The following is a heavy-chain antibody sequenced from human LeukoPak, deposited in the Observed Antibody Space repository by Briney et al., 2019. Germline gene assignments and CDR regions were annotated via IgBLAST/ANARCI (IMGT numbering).Heavy chain of an antibody. D-gene: IGHD3-22*01. Sequence: SQTLSLTCTVSGGSISSGSYYWSWIRQPAGTGLEWIGRIYTSGSTNYNPSLKSRVTISVDTSKNQFSLKLSSVTAADTAVYYCARGGYYYDSSGYYYDAFDIWGQGTMVTVSS. CDR2: IYTSGST. CDR3: ARGGYYYDSSGYYYDAFDI. V-gene: IGHV4-61*02. J-gene: IGHJ3*02. CDR1: GGSISSGSYY.